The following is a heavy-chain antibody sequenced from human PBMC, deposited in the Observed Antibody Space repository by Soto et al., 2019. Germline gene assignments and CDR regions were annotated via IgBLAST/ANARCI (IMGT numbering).Heavy chain of an antibody. CDR2: IYYSGST. D-gene: IGHD5-18*01. CDR1: GGSISSYY. V-gene: IGHV4-59*01. CDR3: ASYSYGYFLLDH. Sequence: TSETLSLTCTVSGGSISSYYWSWIRQPPGKGLEWIGYIYYSGSTNYNPSLKSRVTISVDTSKNQFSLKLSSVTAADTAVYYCASYSYGYFLLDHWGQGTLVTVSS. J-gene: IGHJ4*02.